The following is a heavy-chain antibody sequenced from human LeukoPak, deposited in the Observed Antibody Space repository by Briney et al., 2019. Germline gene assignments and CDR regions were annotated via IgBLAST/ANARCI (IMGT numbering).Heavy chain of an antibody. CDR1: GYTFTSYY. CDR2: INPSGGST. Sequence: PRASVKVSCKASGYTFTSYYMHWVRQAPGQGLEWMGIINPSGGSTTYAQKFQGRVTMTRDTSTSTVYMELSSLRSEDTAVYYCARDKQDCSSTSCLDPPHRYYYYMDVWGKGTTVTVSS. D-gene: IGHD2-2*01. CDR3: ARDKQDCSSTSCLDPPHRYYYYMDV. J-gene: IGHJ6*03. V-gene: IGHV1-46*01.